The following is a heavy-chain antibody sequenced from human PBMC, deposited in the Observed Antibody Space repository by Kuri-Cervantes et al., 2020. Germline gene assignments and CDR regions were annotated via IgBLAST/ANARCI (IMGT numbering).Heavy chain of an antibody. J-gene: IGHJ6*02. D-gene: IGHD2-2*01. V-gene: IGHV3-30*01. CDR1: GFTFSSYA. CDR3: AKERGACSSTSCYVPYYYYSMDV. CDR2: ISYDGSNK. Sequence: GESLKISCAASGFTFSSYAMHWVRQAPGKGLEWVAVISYDGSNKYYADSVKGRFTISRDNSKNTLYLQMNSLRAEDTAVYYCAKERGACSSTSCYVPYYYYSMDVWGQGTTVTVSS.